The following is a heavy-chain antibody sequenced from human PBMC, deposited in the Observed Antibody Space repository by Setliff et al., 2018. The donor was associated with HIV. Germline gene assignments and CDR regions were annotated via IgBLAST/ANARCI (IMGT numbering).Heavy chain of an antibody. J-gene: IGHJ4*02. CDR2: IIPMYGVT. CDR3: ARVDRCSGGSCYFIDY. Sequence: GASVKVSCKASGGTFSSYVISWVRQAPGQGPEWMGGIIPMYGVTNYAQKFQGRVTITTDESTSTAYMELSSLRSEDTAVYYCARVDRCSGGSCYFIDYWGQGTLVTVSS. CDR1: GGTFSSYV. V-gene: IGHV1-69*05. D-gene: IGHD2-15*01.